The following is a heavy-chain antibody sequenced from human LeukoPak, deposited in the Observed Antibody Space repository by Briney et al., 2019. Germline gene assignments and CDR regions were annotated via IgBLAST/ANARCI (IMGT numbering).Heavy chain of an antibody. J-gene: IGHJ4*02. CDR2: IIPIFGTA. D-gene: IGHD6-13*01. V-gene: IGHV1-69*01. CDR1: GGTFSSYA. Sequence: ASVKVSCKASGGTFSSYAISWVRQAPGQGLEWMGGIIPIFGTANYAQKFQGRVTITADESTSTAYMELSSLRPEDTAVYYCARDSDTGSSWYYWGQGTLVTVSS. CDR3: ARDSDTGSSWYY.